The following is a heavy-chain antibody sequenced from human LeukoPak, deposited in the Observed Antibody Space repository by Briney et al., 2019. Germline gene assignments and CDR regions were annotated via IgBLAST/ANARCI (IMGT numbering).Heavy chain of an antibody. V-gene: IGHV3-30*02. Sequence: GGSLRLSCAASRFTFSSYAMHWVRPAPGKGLEWVALIRYDGSNKYYADSVQGRFTISRDNSNNTLYLQMNSLRAEDTAVYYCAKDRQGSQSSGEDYWGQGTLVTVSS. D-gene: IGHD7-27*01. J-gene: IGHJ4*02. CDR1: RFTFSSYA. CDR2: IRYDGSNK. CDR3: AKDRQGSQSSGEDY.